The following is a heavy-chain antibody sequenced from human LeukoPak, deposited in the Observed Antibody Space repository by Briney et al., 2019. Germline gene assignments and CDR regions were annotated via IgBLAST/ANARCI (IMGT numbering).Heavy chain of an antibody. Sequence: PSETLSLTCTVSGGSISSYYWSWIRQPPGKGLEWIGYIFYTGSTNYNPSLKSRVTISVDTFKNQFSLKLSSVTAADTAVYYCARDLSRAFDIWGQGTVVTVSS. CDR2: IFYTGST. CDR1: GGSISSYY. CDR3: ARDLSRAFDI. J-gene: IGHJ3*02. V-gene: IGHV4-59*01.